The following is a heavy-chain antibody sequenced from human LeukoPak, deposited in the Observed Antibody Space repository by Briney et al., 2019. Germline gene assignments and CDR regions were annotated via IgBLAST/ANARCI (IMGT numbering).Heavy chain of an antibody. D-gene: IGHD2-2*01. CDR3: AKVHCISTNCNHIWTYFDY. Sequence: ASVKVSCKDSGGTFSSYAISWLRQAPGQGLEWMGWITVNNGYTKYAQELRGRVTMTTDTSTSTAYMELRSLRSDDTAVYYCAKVHCISTNCNHIWTYFDYWGQGTLVTVSS. V-gene: IGHV1-18*01. J-gene: IGHJ4*02. CDR2: ITVNNGYT. CDR1: GGTFSSYA.